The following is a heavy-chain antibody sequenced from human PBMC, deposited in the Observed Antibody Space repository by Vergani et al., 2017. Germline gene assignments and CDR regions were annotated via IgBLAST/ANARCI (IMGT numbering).Heavy chain of an antibody. CDR2: MNPNSGNT. D-gene: IGHD3-3*01. Sequence: QVQLVQSGAEVKKPGASVKVSCKASGYTFTSYDINWVRQATGQGLEWMGWMNPNSGNTGYAQKFQGRVTMTRNTSISTAYMELSSRRSEDTAVYYCARRGYYDFWSGSDAFDIWGQGTMVTVSS. V-gene: IGHV1-8*01. J-gene: IGHJ3*02. CDR3: ARRGYYDFWSGSDAFDI. CDR1: GYTFTSYD.